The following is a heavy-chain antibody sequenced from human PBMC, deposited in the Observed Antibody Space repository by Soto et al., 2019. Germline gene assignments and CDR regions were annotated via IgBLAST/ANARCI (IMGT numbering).Heavy chain of an antibody. J-gene: IGHJ6*02. CDR1: GYTFTSYD. Sequence: ASVKVSCKASGYTFTSYDINWVRQATGQGLEWMGWMNPNSGNTGYAQKFQGRVTMTRNTSISTAYMELSTLRYEDTAVYYCASLPEIFGDYLDAWGQGTTVTVSS. D-gene: IGHD2-21*02. CDR2: MNPNSGNT. CDR3: ASLPEIFGDYLDA. V-gene: IGHV1-8*01.